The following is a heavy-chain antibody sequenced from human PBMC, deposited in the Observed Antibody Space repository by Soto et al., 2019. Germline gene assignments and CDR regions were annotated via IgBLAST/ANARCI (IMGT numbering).Heavy chain of an antibody. CDR2: IIPFFGTA. CDR3: AREGASTSLGWFDP. CDR1: GDSFRSFG. V-gene: IGHV1-69*01. D-gene: IGHD1-26*01. J-gene: IGHJ5*02. Sequence: QVQLVQSGAEVKKPGSSVKVSCKASGDSFRSFGISWLRQAPGQVLEWMGGIIPFFGTANYAQKFQGRVTITADESTSTTYVELTSLTSEDTALYYCAREGASTSLGWFDPWGQGTLVTVSS.